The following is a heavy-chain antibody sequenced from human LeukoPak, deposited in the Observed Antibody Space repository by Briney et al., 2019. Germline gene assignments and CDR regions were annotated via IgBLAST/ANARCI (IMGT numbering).Heavy chain of an antibody. J-gene: IGHJ5*02. CDR2: VYHSGAT. D-gene: IGHD6-19*01. CDR1: GGSISSSSYY. Sequence: SETLSLTCTVSGGSISSSSYYWGWIRQPPGKGLQWIGGVYHSGATYQNPSLKSRVTISVDTSKNQFSLNLTSVTAADTAVYYCARDSSGTLSGGGWFDPWGQGTLVTVSS. V-gene: IGHV4-39*07. CDR3: ARDSSGTLSGGGWFDP.